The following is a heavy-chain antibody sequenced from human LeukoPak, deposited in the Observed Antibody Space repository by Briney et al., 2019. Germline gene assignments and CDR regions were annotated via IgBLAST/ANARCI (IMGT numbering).Heavy chain of an antibody. D-gene: IGHD2-2*01. J-gene: IGHJ4*02. CDR2: INTDGSST. V-gene: IGHV3-74*01. CDR3: VELGSSASDL. Sequence: PGGSLRLSCAASGFTFSSYWMHWVRQAPGKGLVWVSRINTDGSSTAYADSVKGRFTISRDNAKNTLYLQMNSLRAEDTAVYYCVELGSSASDLWGQGTLVTVSS. CDR1: GFTFSSYW.